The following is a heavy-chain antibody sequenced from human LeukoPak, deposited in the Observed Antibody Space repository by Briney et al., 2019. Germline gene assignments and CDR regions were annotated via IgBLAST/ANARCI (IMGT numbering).Heavy chain of an antibody. CDR2: ITKDGSNT. V-gene: IGHV3-23*01. CDR3: AKGRPVRTSGWYFFDF. J-gene: IGHJ4*02. D-gene: IGHD6-19*01. CDR1: GFTFSTYA. Sequence: GGSLRLSCTTSGFTFSTYAMGWVRQAPGKGLEWVSLITKDGSNTFYEDSVKGRFTISRDNSKNALYLQMTDLRVEDTAVYYCAKGRPVRTSGWYFFDFWGQGTLVPVSS.